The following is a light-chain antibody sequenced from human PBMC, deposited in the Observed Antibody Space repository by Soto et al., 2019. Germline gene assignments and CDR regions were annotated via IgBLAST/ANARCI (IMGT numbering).Light chain of an antibody. CDR2: DNN. CDR3: GTWDRNLRIGV. J-gene: IGLJ3*02. Sequence: QSVLTQPPSVSAAPGQRVTISCSGSNSNIANNYVSWYQHLPGTGPKLLMYDNNKRPSGISDRFSASKSGTSATLAITGLQTGDEGHYYCGTWDRNLRIGVFGGGTKLTVL. V-gene: IGLV1-51*01. CDR1: NSNIANNY.